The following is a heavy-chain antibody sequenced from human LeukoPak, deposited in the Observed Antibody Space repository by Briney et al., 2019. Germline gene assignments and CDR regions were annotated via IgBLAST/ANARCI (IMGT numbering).Heavy chain of an antibody. J-gene: IGHJ5*02. Sequence: ASVKVSCKASGYTFTTYAIGWVRQATGQGLEWMGGLNPNNGNAGYAQKFQGRVTISRNTSISTAYMELSSLTSDDTAIYYCARRKFLGWFDPWGQGTLVTVSS. CDR3: ARRKFLGWFDP. CDR1: GYTFTTYA. CDR2: LNPNNGNA. D-gene: IGHD7-27*01. V-gene: IGHV1-8*03.